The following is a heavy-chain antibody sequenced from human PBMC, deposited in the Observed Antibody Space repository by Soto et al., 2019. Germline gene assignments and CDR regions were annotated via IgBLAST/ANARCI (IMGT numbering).Heavy chain of an antibody. V-gene: IGHV1-3*05. D-gene: IGHD3-16*01. CDR3: ARGGGGLRLGELPFFDY. J-gene: IGHJ4*02. CDR2: INSANGNT. CDR1: GYTFTNYA. Sequence: QVHLVQSGAEEKRPGASVKVSCKASGYTFTNYAIHWVRQAPGQRLEWMGWINSANGNTQYSQKFQGRLTITRDTSESTGTMDLSSLRSEDTDVYYCARGGGGLRLGELPFFDYWGQGTPGHRLL.